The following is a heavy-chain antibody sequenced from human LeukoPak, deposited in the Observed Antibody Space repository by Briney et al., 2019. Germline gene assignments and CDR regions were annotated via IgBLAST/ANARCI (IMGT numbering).Heavy chain of an antibody. V-gene: IGHV4-34*01. CDR3: ASRLTYYYDSSGYYYDDI. CDR2: INHSGST. Sequence: SETLSLTCAVYGGSFSGYYWSWIRQPPGKGLEWIGEINHSGSTNYNPSLKSRVTISVDTSKNQFSLKLSSVTAADTAVYYCASRLTYYYDSSGYYYDDIWGQGTMVTVSS. J-gene: IGHJ3*02. CDR1: GGSFSGYY. D-gene: IGHD3-22*01.